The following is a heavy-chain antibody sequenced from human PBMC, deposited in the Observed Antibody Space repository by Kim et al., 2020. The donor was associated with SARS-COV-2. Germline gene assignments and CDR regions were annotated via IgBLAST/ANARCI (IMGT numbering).Heavy chain of an antibody. V-gene: IGHV3-49*04. D-gene: IGHD3-10*01. CDR3: TRVGLMVRGVSRGHDAFDI. CDR1: GFTFGDYA. J-gene: IGHJ3*02. Sequence: GGSLRLSCTASGFTFGDYAMSWVRQAPGKGLEWVGVIRSKAYGGTTEYAASVKGRFTISRDDSKSIAYMQMNSLKTEDTAVYYCTRVGLMVRGVSRGHDAFDIWGQGTMVTVSS. CDR2: IRSKAYGGTT.